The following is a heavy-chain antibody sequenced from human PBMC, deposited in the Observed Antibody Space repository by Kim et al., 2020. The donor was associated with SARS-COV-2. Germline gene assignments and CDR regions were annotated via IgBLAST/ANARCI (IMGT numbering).Heavy chain of an antibody. CDR3: AREGIMTTVVNHFES. Sequence: GGSLRLSCAASGFTFGSYWMHWVRQAPGKGLVWVSRTNSDGTSTKYADSVKGRFTISRDNAKNTLSLQMNSLRAEDTAMYYCAREGIMTTVVNHFESWGQGNLVTVSS. CDR1: GFTFGSYW. J-gene: IGHJ4*02. CDR2: TNSDGTST. V-gene: IGHV3-74*03. D-gene: IGHD4-17*01.